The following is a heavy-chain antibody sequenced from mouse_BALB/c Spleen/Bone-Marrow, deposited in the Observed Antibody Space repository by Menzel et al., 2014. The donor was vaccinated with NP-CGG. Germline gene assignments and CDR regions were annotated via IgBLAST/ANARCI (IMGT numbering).Heavy chain of an antibody. CDR3: ARVGDNRHFDV. Sequence: EVQLQQSGPEQEKPGASVKISCKASGYSFTGYNMNWVQQSTGKSLEWIGNIDPYYGGTDYNQKFKGKATLTVDKSSSTAYMQLKSLTSEDTAVYYCARVGDNRHFDVWGAGTTVTVAS. V-gene: IGHV1-39*01. CDR2: IDPYYGGT. D-gene: IGHD3-3*01. CDR1: GYSFTGYN. J-gene: IGHJ1*01.